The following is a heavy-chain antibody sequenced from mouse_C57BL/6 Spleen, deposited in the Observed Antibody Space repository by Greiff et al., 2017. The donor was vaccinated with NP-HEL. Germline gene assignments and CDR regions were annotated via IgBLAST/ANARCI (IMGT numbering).Heavy chain of an antibody. Sequence: QIQLVQSGPELKKPGETVKISCKASGYTFTTYGMSWVKQAPGKGLKWMGWINTYSGVPTYADDFKGLFAFSLETSASTAYLQINNLKNEDTATYFCARGATVVAHFDYWGQGTTLTVSS. V-gene: IGHV9-3*01. CDR1: GYTFTTYG. CDR3: ARGATVVAHFDY. J-gene: IGHJ2*01. D-gene: IGHD1-1*01. CDR2: INTYSGVP.